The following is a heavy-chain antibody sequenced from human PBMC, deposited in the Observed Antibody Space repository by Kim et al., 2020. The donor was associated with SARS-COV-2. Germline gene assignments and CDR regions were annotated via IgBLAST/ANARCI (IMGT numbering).Heavy chain of an antibody. J-gene: IGHJ5*02. D-gene: IGHD2-2*02. CDR1: GGSISSSGYY. V-gene: IGHV4-39*01. Sequence: SETLSLTCTVSGGSISSSGYYWGWIRQPPGKGLEWIGSVYYTGATYYDPSLKXRVPIXVDTSKNQFSLKLXXVPAADTAVYYCAXXXRGTSIRFLGLYHXXXWGQXXXVTVSS. CDR3: AXXXRGTSIRFLGLYHXXX. CDR2: VYYTGAT.